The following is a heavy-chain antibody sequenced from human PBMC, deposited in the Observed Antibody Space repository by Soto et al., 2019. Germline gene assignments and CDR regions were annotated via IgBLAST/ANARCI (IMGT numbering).Heavy chain of an antibody. V-gene: IGHV3-21*01. CDR2: ISSSSSYI. CDR1: GFTFSSYS. CDR3: ARDSASHIDWYDAFES. Sequence: GGSLRLSCAASGFTFSSYSMNWVRQAPGKGLEWVSSISSSSSYIYYADSVKGRSTISRDNAKNSLSLQMNSLRAENTAMYYCARDSASHIDWYDAFESWGQGTIVTVSS. D-gene: IGHD2-15*01. J-gene: IGHJ3*02.